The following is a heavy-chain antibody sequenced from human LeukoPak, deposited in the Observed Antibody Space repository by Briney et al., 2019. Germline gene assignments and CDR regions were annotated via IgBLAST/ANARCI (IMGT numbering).Heavy chain of an antibody. CDR1: GFTFSTHG. J-gene: IGHJ4*02. CDR2: ILSDGNRQ. CDR3: ANDWYFDY. Sequence: PGGSLRLSCAASGFTFSTHGMHWVRQAPGKGLEGVAFILSDGNRQLYAESVKGRFTISRDNSKNTLYLHMDNLGAEHTAVYYCANDWYFDYWGQGTLVTVSS. V-gene: IGHV3-30*18.